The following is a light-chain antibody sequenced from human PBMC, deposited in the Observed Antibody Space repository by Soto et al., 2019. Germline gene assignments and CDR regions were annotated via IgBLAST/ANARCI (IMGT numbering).Light chain of an antibody. CDR2: DVS. CDR3: SSYTSRSSSTYV. V-gene: IGLV2-14*01. Sequence: QSVLTQPASVSGSPGQSITISCTGTSSDVGGYNYVSWYQQHPGKAPKLMIYDVSNRPSGVSNRFSGSKSGNTASLTISGLQAEDEADYYCSSYTSRSSSTYVFGTRTKLTVL. J-gene: IGLJ1*01. CDR1: SSDVGGYNY.